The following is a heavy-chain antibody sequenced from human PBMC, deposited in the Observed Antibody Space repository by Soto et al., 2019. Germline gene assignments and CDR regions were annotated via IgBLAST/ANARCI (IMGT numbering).Heavy chain of an antibody. V-gene: IGHV3-15*01. CDR3: VTGQYCDY. Sequence: GGSLRLSCIGSGFTFSNAWINWVRQAPGKGLEWVGRIKSKPDGGTTDYAAPVKGRFTISRDDSRNSVYLQMNSLKTEDTALYYCVTGQYCDYWGQGTLVTVSS. J-gene: IGHJ4*02. CDR2: IKSKPDGGTT. CDR1: GFTFSNAW.